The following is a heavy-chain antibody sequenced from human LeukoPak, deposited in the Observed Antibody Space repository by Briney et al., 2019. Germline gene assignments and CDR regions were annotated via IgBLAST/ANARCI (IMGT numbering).Heavy chain of an antibody. J-gene: IGHJ3*02. Sequence: NPSETLSLTCAVSDGSITSNYYWGWIRQPPGKGLEWIGSISYSGSTHYNLSLKSRVTISVDTSKNQFSLKLRSVTAADTAVYYCASNGDGDPSNDAFDIWGQGTMVTVSS. CDR1: DGSITSNYY. CDR3: ASNGDGDPSNDAFDI. CDR2: ISYSGST. D-gene: IGHD4-17*01. V-gene: IGHV4-39*07.